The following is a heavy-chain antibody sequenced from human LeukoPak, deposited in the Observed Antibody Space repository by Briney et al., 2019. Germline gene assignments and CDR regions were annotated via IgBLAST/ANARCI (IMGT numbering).Heavy chain of an antibody. J-gene: IGHJ5*02. CDR3: AKDPSGVVVLANNWFDP. V-gene: IGHV3-30*18. CDR1: GFTFSSYG. D-gene: IGHD2-21*01. CDR2: ISYDGSNK. Sequence: PGGSLRLSCAASGFTFSSYGMHWVRQAPGKGLEWVAVISYDGSNKYYADSVKGRFTISRDNSKNTLYLQMNSLRAEDTAVYYCAKDPSGVVVLANNWFDPWGQGTLVTVSS.